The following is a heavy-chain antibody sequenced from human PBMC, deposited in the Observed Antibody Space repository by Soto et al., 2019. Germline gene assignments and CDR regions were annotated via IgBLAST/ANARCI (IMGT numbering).Heavy chain of an antibody. D-gene: IGHD1-1*01. CDR1: GFTVSSSY. Sequence: EVLLVETGGGLVQPGGSLRLSCAASGFTVSSSYMSWVRQAPGKGLEWVSVIYTGGSTYYADSVKGRFTISRDNSKNTVYLQMNSLRAEDTAVYYCTRDPPVTTGYGMDVWGQGTTVTVSS. CDR2: IYTGGST. V-gene: IGHV3-53*02. J-gene: IGHJ6*02. CDR3: TRDPPVTTGYGMDV.